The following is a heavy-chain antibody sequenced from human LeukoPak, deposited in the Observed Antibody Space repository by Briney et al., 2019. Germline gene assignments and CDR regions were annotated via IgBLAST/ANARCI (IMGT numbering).Heavy chain of an antibody. Sequence: GASVKVSCKTSGYSENFYGITWVRQVAGQGLEWMGWINPNSGGTNYAQKFQGRVTMTRDTSTSTAYMELSRLRSDDTAVYYCARDLRYSSGWSASGMDVWGKGTTVTISS. D-gene: IGHD6-19*01. V-gene: IGHV1-2*02. CDR3: ARDLRYSSGWSASGMDV. CDR2: INPNSGGT. CDR1: GYSENFYG. J-gene: IGHJ6*03.